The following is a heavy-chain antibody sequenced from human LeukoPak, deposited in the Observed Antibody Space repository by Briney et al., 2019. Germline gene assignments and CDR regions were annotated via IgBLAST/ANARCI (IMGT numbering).Heavy chain of an antibody. Sequence: PGGSLRLSCAASGFTFRNFWMSWVRQAPGKGLEWLANINQDGSAKYYVDSVKGRFTISRDNAKNSLYLEMNSLRGEDTAVYYCTTSDDTSCNNWGQGTLVTVSS. V-gene: IGHV3-7*01. CDR3: TTSDDTSCNN. D-gene: IGHD2/OR15-2a*01. J-gene: IGHJ4*02. CDR1: GFTFRNFW. CDR2: INQDGSAK.